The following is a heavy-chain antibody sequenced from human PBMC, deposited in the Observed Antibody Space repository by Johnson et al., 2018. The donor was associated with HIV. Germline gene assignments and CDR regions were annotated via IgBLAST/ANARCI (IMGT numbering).Heavy chain of an antibody. CDR2: IYSGGST. CDR3: ARGRTPDAFDI. CDR1: GFTFSNAW. V-gene: IGHV3-66*01. Sequence: VQLVESGGGLVKPGGSLRLSCAASGFTFSNAWMSWVRQAPGKGLEWVSVIYSGGSTYYADSVKGRFTISRDNSKNTLYLQMNSLRAEDTAVYYCARGRTPDAFDIWGQGTMVTVSS. J-gene: IGHJ3*02. D-gene: IGHD3-10*01.